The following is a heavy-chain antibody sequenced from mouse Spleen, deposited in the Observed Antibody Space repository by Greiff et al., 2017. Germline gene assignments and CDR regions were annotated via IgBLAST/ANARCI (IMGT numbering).Heavy chain of an antibody. J-gene: IGHJ1*01. D-gene: IGHD2-14*01. V-gene: IGHV1-61*01. CDR3: ARDYRYSYWYFDV. Sequence: QVQLQQSGAELVRPGSSVKLSCKASGYTFTSYWMDWVKQRPGQGLEWIGNIYPSDSETHYNQKFKDKATLTVDKSSSTAYMQLSSLTSEDSAVYYCARDYRYSYWYFDVWGAGTTVTVSS. CDR1: GYTFTSYW. CDR2: IYPSDSET.